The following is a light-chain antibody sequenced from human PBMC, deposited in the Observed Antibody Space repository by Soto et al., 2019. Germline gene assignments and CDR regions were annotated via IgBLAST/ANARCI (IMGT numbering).Light chain of an antibody. Sequence: EVVMTQSPGTLSLSPGDRATLSCRASQSVSSSSLAWYQQKPGQAPRLLIYHTSSRATGIPDRFSGSGSGTDFTLTISRLEPEDLAVYYCQQYGTSPPYTFGQGTKVEIK. CDR3: QQYGTSPPYT. V-gene: IGKV3-20*01. J-gene: IGKJ2*01. CDR2: HTS. CDR1: QSVSSSS.